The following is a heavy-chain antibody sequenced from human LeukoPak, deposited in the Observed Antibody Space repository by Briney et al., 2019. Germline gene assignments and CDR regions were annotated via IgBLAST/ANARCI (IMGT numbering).Heavy chain of an antibody. CDR1: GGSFSGYY. D-gene: IGHD3-3*01. CDR3: ARVYYDFWSGYYTDY. Sequence: SETLSLTCAVYGGSFSGYYWSWVRQPPGQGLEWIGEINHSGSTNYNPSLKSRVTISVDTSKNQFSLKLSSVTAADTAVYYCARVYYDFWSGYYTDYWGQGPLVTVSS. V-gene: IGHV4-34*01. CDR2: INHSGST. J-gene: IGHJ4*02.